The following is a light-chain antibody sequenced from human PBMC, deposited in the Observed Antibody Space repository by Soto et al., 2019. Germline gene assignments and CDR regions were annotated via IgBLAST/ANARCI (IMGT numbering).Light chain of an antibody. J-gene: IGKJ3*01. CDR3: QQYGSSPFT. V-gene: IGKV3-20*01. CDR2: GAS. Sequence: EIVLTQSPGTLSLSPGERATLSCRASQSVSSSYLARYQQKPGQAPRLLIYGASSRATGIPDRFSGSGSGTDFTLTISRLEPADFAVYYCQQYGSSPFTFGPGTKVDIK. CDR1: QSVSSSY.